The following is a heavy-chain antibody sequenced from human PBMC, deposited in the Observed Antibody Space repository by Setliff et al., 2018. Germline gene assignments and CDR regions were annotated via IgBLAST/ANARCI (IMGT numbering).Heavy chain of an antibody. Sequence: PGGSLRLSCAASGFTFSSYWMSWVRQAPGKGLEWVANIKQDGSEKYYVDSVKGRFTISRDNAKNSLYLQMNSLRAEDTAVYYCARDVRVASSSWFKSAFDIWGQGTMVTVSS. D-gene: IGHD6-13*01. CDR2: IKQDGSEK. J-gene: IGHJ3*02. CDR1: GFTFSSYW. CDR3: ARDVRVASSSWFKSAFDI. V-gene: IGHV3-7*03.